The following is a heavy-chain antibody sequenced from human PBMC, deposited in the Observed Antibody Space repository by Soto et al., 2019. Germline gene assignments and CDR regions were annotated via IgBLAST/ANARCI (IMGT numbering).Heavy chain of an antibody. Sequence: ASVKVSCKASGYTFTGYYMHWVRQAPGQGLEWMGWINPNSGGTNYAQKFQGRVTMTRDTSISTAYMELSRLRSDDTAVYYCARGDFWSGYYFDPWGQGALVTVSS. CDR1: GYTFTGYY. V-gene: IGHV1-2*02. J-gene: IGHJ5*02. CDR3: ARGDFWSGYYFDP. D-gene: IGHD3-3*01. CDR2: INPNSGGT.